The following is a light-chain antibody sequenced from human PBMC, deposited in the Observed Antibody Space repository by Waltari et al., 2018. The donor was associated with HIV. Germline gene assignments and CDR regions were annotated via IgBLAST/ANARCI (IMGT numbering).Light chain of an antibody. V-gene: IGLV1-44*01. CDR2: SNN. Sequence: QSVLTQPPSASGPPGRRVTISCSGNNSNVGSNPVNWYRQVPGTAPKLLMFSNNQRPSGVPDRFSGSKSGTSASLAIRGLKSEDEADYYCAARDDSLNAWVFGGGTKVTVL. CDR3: AARDDSLNAWV. J-gene: IGLJ3*02. CDR1: NSNVGSNP.